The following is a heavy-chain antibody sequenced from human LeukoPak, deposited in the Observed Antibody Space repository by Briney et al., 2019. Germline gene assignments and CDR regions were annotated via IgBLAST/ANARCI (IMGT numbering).Heavy chain of an antibody. Sequence: SETLSLTCTVSGGSISSGSYYWSWIRQPAGKGLEWIGRIYTSGSTNYNPSLKSRVTISVDTSKNQFSLKLSSVTAADTAVYYCARGRSGRLDYWGQGTLVTVSS. D-gene: IGHD1-26*01. J-gene: IGHJ4*02. CDR1: GGSISSGSYY. CDR3: ARGRSGRLDY. CDR2: IYTSGST. V-gene: IGHV4-61*02.